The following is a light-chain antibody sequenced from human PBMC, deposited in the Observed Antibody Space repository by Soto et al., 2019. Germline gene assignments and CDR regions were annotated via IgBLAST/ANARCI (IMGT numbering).Light chain of an antibody. Sequence: QSVLTQPPSTSGTPGQRVTISCSGSSSNIGSNSVNWYLQLPATAPKLLIYSNNQRPSGVPDRFSGSKSGTSASLAISGLQSEDEADYYCAAWDDSMNVWVFGGGTKVTVL. J-gene: IGLJ3*02. V-gene: IGLV1-44*01. CDR3: AAWDDSMNVWV. CDR1: SSNIGSNS. CDR2: SNN.